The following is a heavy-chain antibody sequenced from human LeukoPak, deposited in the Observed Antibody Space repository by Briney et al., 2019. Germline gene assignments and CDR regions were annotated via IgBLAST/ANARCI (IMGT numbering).Heavy chain of an antibody. CDR3: AREGNYSVWGSHRDPFYK. CDR1: GFIFNRNW. Sequence: GGSLRLTCEGSGFIFNRNWMHWVRQAPGKGLVWVSRIANDGRDPIYADPVRGRFTISRDNAKKTLYLQMNSLRVDDTAGYYCAREGNYSVWGSHRDPFYKLGHRTKVNGSS. J-gene: IGHJ3*02. CDR2: IANDGRDP. D-gene: IGHD3-16*02. V-gene: IGHV3-74*01.